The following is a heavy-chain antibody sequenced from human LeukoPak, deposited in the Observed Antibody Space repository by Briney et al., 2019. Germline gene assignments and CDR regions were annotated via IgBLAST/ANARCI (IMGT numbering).Heavy chain of an antibody. J-gene: IGHJ4*02. V-gene: IGHV1-69*13. CDR3: AREGTSGWHGGDH. CDR1: GGTFSGYA. D-gene: IGHD6-19*01. CDR2: IIPIFGTA. Sequence: ASVKVSCKASGGTFSGYAISWVRQAPGQGLEWMGGIIPIFGTANYAQKFQGRVTITADESTSTAYMELRSLRSDDTAVYYCAREGTSGWHGGDHWGQGTLVTVSS.